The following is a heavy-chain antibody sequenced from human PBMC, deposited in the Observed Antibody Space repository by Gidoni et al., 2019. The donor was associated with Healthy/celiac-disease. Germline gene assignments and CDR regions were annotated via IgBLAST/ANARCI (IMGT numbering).Heavy chain of an antibody. Sequence: QVQLVESGGGVVQPGRSLRLSCAASGFTFSSYGMHWVRQAPGKGLEWVAVIWYDGSNKYYADSVKGRFTISRDNSKNTLYLQMNSLRAEDTAVYYCARDDLDSSGYYPPYYFDYWGQGTLVTVSS. J-gene: IGHJ4*02. CDR1: GFTFSSYG. CDR3: ARDDLDSSGYYPPYYFDY. V-gene: IGHV3-33*01. D-gene: IGHD3-22*01. CDR2: IWYDGSNK.